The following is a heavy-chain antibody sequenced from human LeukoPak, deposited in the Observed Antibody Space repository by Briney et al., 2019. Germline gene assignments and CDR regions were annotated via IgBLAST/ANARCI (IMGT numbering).Heavy chain of an antibody. D-gene: IGHD1-26*01. Sequence: GASVKASCKASGGTFSSYAISWVRQAPGQGLEWMGRIIPILGIANYAQKFQGRVTITADKSTSTAYMELSSLRSEDTAVYYCARGEPLGAFDIWGQGTMVTVSS. CDR3: ARGEPLGAFDI. CDR1: GGTFSSYA. V-gene: IGHV1-69*04. J-gene: IGHJ3*02. CDR2: IIPILGIA.